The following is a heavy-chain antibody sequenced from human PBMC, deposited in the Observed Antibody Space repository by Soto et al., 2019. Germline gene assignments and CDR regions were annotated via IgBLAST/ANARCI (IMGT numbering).Heavy chain of an antibody. CDR1: GGTFSSYT. V-gene: IGHV1-69*02. D-gene: IGHD3-10*01. CDR2: IIPILGIA. J-gene: IGHJ5*02. Sequence: QVQLVQSWAEVKKPGSSVKVSCKASGGTFSSYTISWVRQAPGQGLEWMGRIIPILGIANYAQKFQGRVPHTAEKSASTAYMELSSLRSEDTAVYYCARGGGTMVRGVMGWFDPWGQGTLVTVSS. CDR3: ARGGGTMVRGVMGWFDP.